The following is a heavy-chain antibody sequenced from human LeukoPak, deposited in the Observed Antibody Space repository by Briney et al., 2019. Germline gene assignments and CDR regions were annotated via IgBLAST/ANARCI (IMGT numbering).Heavy chain of an antibody. CDR2: ISESGGRT. D-gene: IGHD3-22*01. CDR3: AKRGVVIRVILVGFHKEAYYFDS. V-gene: IGHV3-23*01. CDR1: GITLSNYG. J-gene: IGHJ4*02. Sequence: GGSLRLSCAVSGITLSNYGMSWVRQAPGKGLEWVAGISESGGRTDYADSVKGRFTISRDNPKNTIYLQMNSLSAEDTAVYFCAKRGVVIRVILVGFHKEAYYFDSWGQGALVTVSS.